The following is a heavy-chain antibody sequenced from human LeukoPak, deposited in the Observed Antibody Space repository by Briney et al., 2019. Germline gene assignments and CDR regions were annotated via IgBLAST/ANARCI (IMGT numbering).Heavy chain of an antibody. CDR2: IIPIFGIA. CDR1: GGTFSSYA. J-gene: IGHJ5*02. Sequence: GSPVKVSCKASGGTFSSYAISWVRQAPGQGLEWMGRIIPIFGIANYAQKFQGRVTITADKSTSTAYMELSSLRSEDTAVYYCAREVVTTNRNWFDPWGQGTLVTVSS. D-gene: IGHD4-11*01. V-gene: IGHV1-69*04. CDR3: AREVVTTNRNWFDP.